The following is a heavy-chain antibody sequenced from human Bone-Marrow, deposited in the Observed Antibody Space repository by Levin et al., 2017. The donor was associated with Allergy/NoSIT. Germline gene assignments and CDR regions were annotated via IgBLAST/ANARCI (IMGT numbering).Heavy chain of an antibody. Sequence: SETLSLTCSVSGDAITNYYWSWIRQPAGKGLEWIGHIYTIGITNDSPSFKSRVTISADTSKNQVSLILTSVTAADTAVYYCARDRNIAVANYYYYTLDAWGPGTTVTVSS. CDR1: GDAITNYY. CDR3: ARDRNIAVANYYYYTLDA. J-gene: IGHJ6*02. V-gene: IGHV4-4*07. CDR2: IYTIGIT. D-gene: IGHD6-19*01.